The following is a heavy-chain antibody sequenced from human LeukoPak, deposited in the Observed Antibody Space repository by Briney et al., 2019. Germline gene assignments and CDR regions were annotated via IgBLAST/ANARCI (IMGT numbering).Heavy chain of an antibody. D-gene: IGHD2-2*01. Sequence: PGGSLGLSCAAPGFTSISYGMHWGAQPPAKGLGWGAVISYDGSNKYYADSVKGRFTISRDNSKNTLYLQMNSLRAEDTAVYYCANHLACGRTSCPPFDDWGQGTLVTVSS. CDR1: GFTSISYG. CDR3: ANHLACGRTSCPPFDD. CDR2: ISYDGSNK. J-gene: IGHJ4*02. V-gene: IGHV3-33*05.